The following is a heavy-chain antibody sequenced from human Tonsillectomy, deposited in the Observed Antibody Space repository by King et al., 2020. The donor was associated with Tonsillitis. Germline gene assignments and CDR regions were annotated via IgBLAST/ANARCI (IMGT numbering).Heavy chain of an antibody. CDR2: IRSKAYGGTT. CDR1: GFTFGDYA. Sequence: VQLVESGGGLVQPGRSLRLSCTASGFTFGDYAMSWVRQAPGKGLEWVGFIRSKAYGGTTEYAASVKGRFTISRDDSKSIAYLQMNSVKTEDTAVYYCTRGEYSSGWLAEGGMDVWGQGTTVTVSS. CDR3: TRGEYSSGWLAEGGMDV. J-gene: IGHJ6*02. D-gene: IGHD6-19*01. V-gene: IGHV3-49*04.